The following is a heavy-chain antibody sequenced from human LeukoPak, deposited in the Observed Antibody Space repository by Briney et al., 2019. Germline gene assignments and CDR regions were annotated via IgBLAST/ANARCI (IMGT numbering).Heavy chain of an antibody. CDR2: ISWNSGSI. J-gene: IGHJ4*02. V-gene: IGHV3-9*01. CDR3: AKDRSYYYDSSGYFDY. Sequence: GGSLRLSCAASGFTFSSYWMHWVRQAPGKGLEWVSGISWNSGSIGYADSVKGRFTISRDNAKNSLYLQMNSLRAEDTALYYCAKDRSYYYDSSGYFDYWGQGTLVTVSS. D-gene: IGHD3-22*01. CDR1: GFTFSSYW.